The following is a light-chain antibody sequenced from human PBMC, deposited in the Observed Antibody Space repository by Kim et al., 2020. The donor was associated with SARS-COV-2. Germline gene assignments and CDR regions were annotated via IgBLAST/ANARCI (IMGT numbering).Light chain of an antibody. V-gene: IGKV3-15*01. CDR3: QQYNNWPALT. J-gene: IGKJ4*01. CDR1: QSVSLN. Sequence: SPGERATLSCRASQSVSLNLAWYQQKPGQAPRLLIYGASTRATGIPARFSGSWSGTEFTLTISSLQSEDFAVYYCQQYNNWPALTFGGGTKVDIK. CDR2: GAS.